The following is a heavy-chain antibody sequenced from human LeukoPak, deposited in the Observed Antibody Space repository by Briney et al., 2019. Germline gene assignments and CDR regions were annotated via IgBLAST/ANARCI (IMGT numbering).Heavy chain of an antibody. D-gene: IGHD3-10*01. CDR1: GGSLSDYY. V-gene: IGHV4-59*01. Sequence: SETLSLTCTVPGGSLSDYYWTWARQPPGKGLEWIGYIYYSGSTNYNPSLKSRLTISVDTSKTQFSLKLTSVTAADTAVYYCARLGPGGHGEFDYWGQGTLVTVSS. J-gene: IGHJ4*02. CDR2: IYYSGST. CDR3: ARLGPGGHGEFDY.